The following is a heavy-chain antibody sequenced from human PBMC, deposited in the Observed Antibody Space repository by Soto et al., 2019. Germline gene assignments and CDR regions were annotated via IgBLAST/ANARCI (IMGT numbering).Heavy chain of an antibody. CDR2: TYYRSNWYT. J-gene: IGHJ5*01. CDR3: ARLIGNSWLXS. D-gene: IGHD2-8*01. V-gene: IGHV6-1*01. CDR1: GDSVSTNSAT. Sequence: PSQTLSLTCAISGDSVSTNSATWDWIRQSPSRGLEWLGRTYYRSNWYTDYAVSVKGRITISPDTSNNQLSLQLNSVTPDDTAVNYCARLIGNSWLXSWGQRTLVTVSS.